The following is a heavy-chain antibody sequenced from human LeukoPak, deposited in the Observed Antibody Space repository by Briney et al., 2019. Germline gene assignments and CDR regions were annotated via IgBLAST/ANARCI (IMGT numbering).Heavy chain of an antibody. CDR3: ARDSLSEGYYFDY. D-gene: IGHD3-16*02. CDR2: IYSGGST. CDR1: GFTVSSNY. V-gene: IGHV3-53*01. Sequence: PGGSLRLSCAASGFTVSSNYMSWVRQAPGKGLEWVSVIYSGGSTYYADSVKGRFTISIDNSKNTLYLQMNSLRAEDTAVYYCARDSLSEGYYFDYWGQGTLVTVSS. J-gene: IGHJ4*02.